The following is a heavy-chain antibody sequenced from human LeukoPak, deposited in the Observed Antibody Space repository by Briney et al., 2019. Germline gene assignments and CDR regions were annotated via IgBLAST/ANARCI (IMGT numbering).Heavy chain of an antibody. Sequence: ASVKVSCKASGYTFINYYMHWVRQAPGQGREWMGWINPNSGGTNYAQKLQGRVTMTRDTSISTACMELSRLRSDYTAMYYGAREAGAEADYWGQGTLVTVSS. CDR1: GYTFINYY. V-gene: IGHV1-2*02. J-gene: IGHJ4*02. D-gene: IGHD3-10*01. CDR2: INPNSGGT. CDR3: AREAGAEADY.